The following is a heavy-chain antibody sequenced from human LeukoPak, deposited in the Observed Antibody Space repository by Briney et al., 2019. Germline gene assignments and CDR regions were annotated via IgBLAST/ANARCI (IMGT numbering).Heavy chain of an antibody. Sequence: ASVKVSCKASGYTFTSHGISWVRQAPGQGLEWMGWISAYNGDTKYAQKTQGRVTLTTDASTSTAYMELRSLGSDDTAVYYCARDPYTSSWPEYFQHWGQGTLVTVSS. CDR2: ISAYNGDT. CDR3: ARDPYTSSWPEYFQH. V-gene: IGHV1-18*01. D-gene: IGHD6-13*01. J-gene: IGHJ1*01. CDR1: GYTFTSHG.